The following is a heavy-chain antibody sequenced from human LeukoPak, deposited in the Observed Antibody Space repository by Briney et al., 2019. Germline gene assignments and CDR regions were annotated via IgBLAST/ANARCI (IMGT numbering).Heavy chain of an antibody. D-gene: IGHD6-19*01. CDR3: ASTISAVTVADPRDAFDI. CDR1: GFTLSSNY. Sequence: PGGSLRLSCAASGFTLSSNYVNWVRQAPGKGLEWVSVIYGGDITNYADSVKGRFTISRDNSKNTVFLHMNSLRAEDTALYYCASTISAVTVADPRDAFDIWGQGTLVTVSS. J-gene: IGHJ3*02. CDR2: IYGGDIT. V-gene: IGHV3-53*01.